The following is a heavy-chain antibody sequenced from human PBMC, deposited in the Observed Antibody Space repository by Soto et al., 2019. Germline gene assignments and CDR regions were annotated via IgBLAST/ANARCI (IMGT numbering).Heavy chain of an antibody. J-gene: IGHJ5*02. CDR2: IYYSGST. Sequence: SETLSLTCTVSGGSISSGDYYWSWIRQPPGKGLEWIGYIYYSGSTYYNPSLKSRVTISVDTSKNQFSLKLSSVTAADTAVYYCAREGIAAADAQYNWFDPWSQGTLVTVSS. CDR3: AREGIAAADAQYNWFDP. D-gene: IGHD6-13*01. V-gene: IGHV4-30-4*01. CDR1: GGSISSGDYY.